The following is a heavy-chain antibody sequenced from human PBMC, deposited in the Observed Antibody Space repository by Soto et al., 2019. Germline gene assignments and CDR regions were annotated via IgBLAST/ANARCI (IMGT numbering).Heavy chain of an antibody. CDR2: ITGSGGST. CDR1: GFTFSSYA. CDR3: AKAVAGYWYFDL. D-gene: IGHD6-19*01. Sequence: GGSLRLSCAASGFTFSSYAMSWVRQAPGKGLEWVSAITGSGGSTYYVDSVKGRFTISRDNSKNTLYLQMNSLRAEDTAVYYCAKAVAGYWYFDLWGRGTLVTVSS. J-gene: IGHJ2*01. V-gene: IGHV3-23*01.